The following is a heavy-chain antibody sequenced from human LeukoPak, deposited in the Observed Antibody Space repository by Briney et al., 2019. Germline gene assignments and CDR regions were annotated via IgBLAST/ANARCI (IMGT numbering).Heavy chain of an antibody. D-gene: IGHD4-17*01. CDR3: ARGQGTVTTH. CDR1: GGSFSGYY. CDR2: INHSGST. J-gene: IGHJ4*02. Sequence: PSETLSLTCAVYGGSFSGYYWSWIRQPPGKGLEWIGEINHSGSTNYNPSLKSRVTISLDTSKNQFSLKLSSVTAADTAVYYCARGQGTVTTHWGQGTLVTVSS. V-gene: IGHV4-34*01.